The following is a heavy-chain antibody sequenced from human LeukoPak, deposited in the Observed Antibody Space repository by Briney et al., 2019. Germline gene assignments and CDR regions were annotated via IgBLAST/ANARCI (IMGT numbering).Heavy chain of an antibody. CDR1: GGTFSSYA. V-gene: IGHV1-69*01. CDR2: IIPIFGTA. D-gene: IGHD3-22*01. J-gene: IGHJ4*02. Sequence: ASVKVSCKASGGTFSSYAISWVRQAPGQGLEWMGGIIPIFGTANYAQKFQGRVTITAYESTSTAYMELSSLRSEDTAVYYCALAINYDSSGPLDYWGQGTLVTVSS. CDR3: ALAINYDSSGPLDY.